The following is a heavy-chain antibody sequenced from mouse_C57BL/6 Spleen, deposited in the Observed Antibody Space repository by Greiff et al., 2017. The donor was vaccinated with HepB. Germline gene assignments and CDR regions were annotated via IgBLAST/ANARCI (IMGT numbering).Heavy chain of an antibody. CDR1: GYAFSSSW. V-gene: IGHV1-82*01. CDR2: IYPGDGDT. D-gene: IGHD1-1*01. CDR3: ARTHYYYGSSYAMDY. J-gene: IGHJ4*01. Sequence: VQLQQSGPELVKPGASVKTSCKASGYAFSSSWMNWVKQRPGQGLEWIGRIYPGDGDTNYNGKFKGKATLTADKSSSTAYMQLSSLTSEDSAVYFCARTHYYYGSSYAMDYWGQGTSVTVSS.